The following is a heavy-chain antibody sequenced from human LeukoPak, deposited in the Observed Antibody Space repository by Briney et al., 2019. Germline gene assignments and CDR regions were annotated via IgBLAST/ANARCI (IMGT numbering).Heavy chain of an antibody. CDR3: ARESVTFSSGWSFDY. CDR2: IIPIFGTA. Sequence: SVKVSCKASGGTFSSYAISWVRQAPGQGLEWMGGIIPIFGTAIYAQKFQGRVTITADESTSTAYMELSSLRSEDTAVYYCARESVTFSSGWSFDYWGQGTLVTVSS. D-gene: IGHD6-19*01. V-gene: IGHV1-69*13. J-gene: IGHJ4*02. CDR1: GGTFSSYA.